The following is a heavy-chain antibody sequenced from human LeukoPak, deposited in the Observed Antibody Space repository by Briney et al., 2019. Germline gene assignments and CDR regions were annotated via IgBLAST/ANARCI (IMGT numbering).Heavy chain of an antibody. CDR2: ISSDGSVT. D-gene: IGHD2-21*02. CDR3: VRGSLRLPRSTPDY. V-gene: IGHV3-74*03. CDR1: GFSFTNYW. J-gene: IGHJ4*02. Sequence: GGSLRLSCAVSGFSFTNYWMHWVRQDPGKGLVWVSYISSDGSVTKYADSVKGRFTISRDNAVNTLYLQMNSLRVEDTAVYYCVRGSLRLPRSTPDYWGQGTLVTVSS.